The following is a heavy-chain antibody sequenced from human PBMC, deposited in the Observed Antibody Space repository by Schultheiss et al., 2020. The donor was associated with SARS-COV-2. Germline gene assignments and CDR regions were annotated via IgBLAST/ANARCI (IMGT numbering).Heavy chain of an antibody. CDR2: INPSGGST. J-gene: IGHJ6*02. V-gene: IGHV1-46*01. Sequence: GESLKISCKASGYSFTGYYMHWLRQAPGQGLEWMGIINPSGGSTSYAQKFQGRVTMTRDTSTSTAYMELSRLRSDDTAVYYCARDLRVAAASQTYYYYGMDVWGQGTTVTVSS. CDR3: ARDLRVAAASQTYYYYGMDV. CDR1: GYSFTGYY. D-gene: IGHD6-13*01.